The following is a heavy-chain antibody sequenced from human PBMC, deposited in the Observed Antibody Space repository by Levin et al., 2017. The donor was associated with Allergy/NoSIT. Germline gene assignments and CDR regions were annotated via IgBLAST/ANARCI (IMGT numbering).Heavy chain of an antibody. CDR2: INPNSGGT. CDR3: ARVLAVAEGWFDP. CDR1: GYTFTGYY. J-gene: IGHJ5*02. D-gene: IGHD6-19*01. V-gene: IGHV1-2*02. Sequence: GESLKISCKASGYTFTGYYMHWVRQAPGQGLEWMGWINPNSGGTNYAQKFQGRVTMTRDTSISTAYMELSRLRSDDTAVYYCARVLAVAEGWFDPWGQGTLVTVSS.